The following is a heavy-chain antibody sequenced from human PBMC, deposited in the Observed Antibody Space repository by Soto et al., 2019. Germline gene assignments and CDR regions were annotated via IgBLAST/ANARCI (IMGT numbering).Heavy chain of an antibody. J-gene: IGHJ5*02. V-gene: IGHV3-30-3*02. Sequence: SLRLSCAASGFSFSSYAMHWVRQAPGKGLEWVAVISYDGSNKYYADSVKGRCTISRDNAKNKLYLQINRLRAEDTALYYCSKPPPLYGSGSYPSNWFDPWGQGTLVTVSS. D-gene: IGHD3-10*01. CDR1: GFSFSSYA. CDR2: ISYDGSNK. CDR3: SKPPPLYGSGSYPSNWFDP.